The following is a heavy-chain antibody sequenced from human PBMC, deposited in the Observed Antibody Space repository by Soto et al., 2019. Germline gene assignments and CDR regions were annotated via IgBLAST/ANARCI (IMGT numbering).Heavy chain of an antibody. D-gene: IGHD3-3*01. J-gene: IGHJ6*03. V-gene: IGHV3-74*01. CDR2: INGDGSST. CDR1: GFTFSSYW. CDR3: TRDAYYDFWSGYSAYYYYYMDV. Sequence: AGGSLRLCCAASGFTFSSYWMDWVRQAPGKGLVWVSRINGDGSSTTHADSVRGRFTISRDNTKNTLYLQMNSLRAEDTAVYYCTRDAYYDFWSGYSAYYYYYMDVWGKGTTVTVSS.